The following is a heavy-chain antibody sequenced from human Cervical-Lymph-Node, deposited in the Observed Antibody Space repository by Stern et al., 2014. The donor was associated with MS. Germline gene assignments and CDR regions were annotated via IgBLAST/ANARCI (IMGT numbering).Heavy chain of an antibody. J-gene: IGHJ4*02. CDR3: ARGDIVATIGFDY. D-gene: IGHD5-12*01. V-gene: IGHV1-46*01. Sequence: QVQLGQSGAEVKKPGASVKVSCKASGYTFTNYYLHWVRQAPGQGLEWMGVISPSGGSTSSTQKFQGRVTMTRDTSTSTVYMELSSLRYEDTAVYYCARGDIVATIGFDYWGQGTLVTVSS. CDR1: GYTFTNYY. CDR2: ISPSGGST.